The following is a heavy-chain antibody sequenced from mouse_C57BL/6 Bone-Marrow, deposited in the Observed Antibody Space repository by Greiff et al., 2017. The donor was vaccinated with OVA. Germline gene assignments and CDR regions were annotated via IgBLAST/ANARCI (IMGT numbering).Heavy chain of an antibody. CDR3: AREGGYYPFDY. Sequence: VQLQQPGAELVRPGSSVKLSCKASGYTFTSYWMDWVKQRPRQGLEWIGNIYPSDSETHYNQKFKDKATLTVDKSSSTAYMQLSSLTSEDSAVYYCAREGGYYPFDYWGQGTTLTVSS. J-gene: IGHJ2*01. V-gene: IGHV1-61*01. D-gene: IGHD2-3*01. CDR2: IYPSDSET. CDR1: GYTFTSYW.